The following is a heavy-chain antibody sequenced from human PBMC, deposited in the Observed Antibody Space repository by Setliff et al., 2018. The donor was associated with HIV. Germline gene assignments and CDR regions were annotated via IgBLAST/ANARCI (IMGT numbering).Heavy chain of an antibody. CDR1: GYTFTSYA. CDR3: ARDLLGDPDALDI. V-gene: IGHV7-4-1*02. J-gene: IGHJ3*02. D-gene: IGHD3-16*01. Sequence: VASVKVSCKASGYTFTSYAINWVRQAPGQGLECMGWINTKTGTPRYAQAFRGRFVISSDTSVTTSYLQINSLKAEDTAVYYCARDLLGDPDALDIWGQGTQVTVSS. CDR2: INTKTGTP.